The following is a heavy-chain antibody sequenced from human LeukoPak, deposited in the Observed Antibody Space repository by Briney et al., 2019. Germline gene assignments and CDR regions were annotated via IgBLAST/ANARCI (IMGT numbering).Heavy chain of an antibody. CDR1: GGSISSYY. Sequence: PSETLSLTCTGSGGSISSYYWSWIRQPPGKGLEWIGFIFYRGTTNYNPSLKSRVTISVDTSKNQFSLKLSSVTAADTAVYYCARGGWNKFDYWGQGTLVTVSS. V-gene: IGHV4-59*01. CDR3: ARGGWNKFDY. CDR2: IFYRGTT. D-gene: IGHD3-22*01. J-gene: IGHJ4*02.